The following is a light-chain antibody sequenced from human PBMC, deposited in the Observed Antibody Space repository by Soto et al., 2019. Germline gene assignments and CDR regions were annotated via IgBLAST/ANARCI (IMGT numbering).Light chain of an antibody. CDR1: SSYVGSYNL. J-gene: IGLJ1*01. CDR2: EAF. Sequence: QSALTQPASVSGSPGQSITISCTGTSSYVGSYNLVSWYQQHTGSAPKLMIYEAFKRPSGVSNRFSGSKSGDTASLTISGLQAEDEADYYCCSYAGSTTLYVFGTGTQLTVL. CDR3: CSYAGSTTLYV. V-gene: IGLV2-23*01.